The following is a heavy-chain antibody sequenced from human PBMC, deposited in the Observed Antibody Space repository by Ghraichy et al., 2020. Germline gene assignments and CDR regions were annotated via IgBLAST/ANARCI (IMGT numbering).Heavy chain of an antibody. D-gene: IGHD6-19*01. Sequence: GGSLRLSCAASGFIFSSYWMSWVRQAPGKGLEWVANIKKDGSEKYYVDSVKGRFTISRDNAKNSLYLQMNSLRAEDTAVYYYARDLGSGWYFDYWGQGTLVTVSS. CDR1: GFIFSSYW. J-gene: IGHJ4*02. CDR3: ARDLGSGWYFDY. CDR2: IKKDGSEK. V-gene: IGHV3-7*01.